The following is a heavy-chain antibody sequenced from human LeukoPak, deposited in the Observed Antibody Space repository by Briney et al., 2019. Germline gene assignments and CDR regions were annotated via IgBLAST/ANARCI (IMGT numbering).Heavy chain of an antibody. D-gene: IGHD4-11*01. CDR3: AKSTTVTTQQRGYFDY. CDR1: GFAFSSYG. Sequence: PGGSLRLSCAASGFAFSSYGMHWVRQAPGKGLVWVAVISYDGSNKYFADSVKGRFTISRDNPKNTLYLQMNSLRAEDTAVYYCAKSTTVTTQQRGYFDYWGQGTLVTVSS. J-gene: IGHJ4*02. CDR2: ISYDGSNK. V-gene: IGHV3-30*18.